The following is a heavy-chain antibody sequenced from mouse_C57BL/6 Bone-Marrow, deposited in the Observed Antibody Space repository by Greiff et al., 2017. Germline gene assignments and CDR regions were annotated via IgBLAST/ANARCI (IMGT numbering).Heavy chain of an antibody. J-gene: IGHJ4*01. Sequence: QLEESGPGLVKPSQTVFLTCTVTGISITTGNYRWSWIRQFPGNKLEWIGYIYYSGTITYNPSLPSRTSITRDTTKNQFFLQMNSLTAEDTATYYCARDLYYDGYYAIDYWGQGTSVTVFS. V-gene: IGHV3-5*01. D-gene: IGHD1-1*01. CDR1: GISITTGNYR. CDR3: ARDLYYDGYYAIDY. CDR2: IYYSGTI.